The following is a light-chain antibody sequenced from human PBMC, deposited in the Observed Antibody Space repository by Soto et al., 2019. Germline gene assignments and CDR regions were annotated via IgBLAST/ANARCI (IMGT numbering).Light chain of an antibody. J-gene: IGLJ7*01. Sequence: QPVLTQSPSASASLGASVKLTCTLSSGHSSYGIAWHQQQPEKGPRYLMKLNSDGSHGKGDGIPDRFSGSSSGAERYLTISSLQSEDEADYYCQTWGTGIPVFGGGTQLTVL. CDR1: SGHSSYG. V-gene: IGLV4-69*01. CDR2: LNSDGSH. CDR3: QTWGTGIPV.